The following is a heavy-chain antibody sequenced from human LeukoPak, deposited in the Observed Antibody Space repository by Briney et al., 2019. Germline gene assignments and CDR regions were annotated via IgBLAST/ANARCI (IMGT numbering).Heavy chain of an antibody. Sequence: SVKVSCKASGGTFSSYTISWVRQAPGQGLEWMGRIIPILGIANYAQKFQGRVTITADKSTSTAYMELSSLRSEDTAVYYCARGPLGQWLVPRSYYYYGMDVWGKGTTVTVSS. CDR2: IIPILGIA. J-gene: IGHJ6*04. D-gene: IGHD6-19*01. CDR1: GGTFSSYT. V-gene: IGHV1-69*02. CDR3: ARGPLGQWLVPRSYYYYGMDV.